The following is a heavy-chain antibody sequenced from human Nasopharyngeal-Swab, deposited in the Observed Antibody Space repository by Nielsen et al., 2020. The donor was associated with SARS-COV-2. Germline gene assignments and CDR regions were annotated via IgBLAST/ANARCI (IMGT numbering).Heavy chain of an antibody. CDR2: IYYSGST. D-gene: IGHD2-15*01. V-gene: IGHV4-39*01. CDR1: GGSISSSSYY. J-gene: IGHJ3*02. Sequence: SETLSLTCTVSGGSISSSSYYWGWLRQPPGKWLEWIGSIYYSGSTYYNPSLKSRVTVSVDTSKDQFSLKLNSVTAADTAMYYCARQWYCSGGSCYPPGAFDIWGQGTMVTVSS. CDR3: ARQWYCSGGSCYPPGAFDI.